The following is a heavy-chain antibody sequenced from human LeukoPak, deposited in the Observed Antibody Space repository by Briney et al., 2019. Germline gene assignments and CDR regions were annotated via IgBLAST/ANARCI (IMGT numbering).Heavy chain of an antibody. V-gene: IGHV3-53*01. CDR1: GVTFCTYG. CDR2: IYSGGTT. Sequence: PGRSLRPSCAASGVTFCTYGISGVRQAPGQGLEWVSLIYSGGTTSYADSVQCRFTISRDNSKTTLYLHMNSLRAADTAVYYCARRAGGYSHPYDYWGQGIVVTVSS. D-gene: IGHD4-23*01. J-gene: IGHJ4*02. CDR3: ARRAGGYSHPYDY.